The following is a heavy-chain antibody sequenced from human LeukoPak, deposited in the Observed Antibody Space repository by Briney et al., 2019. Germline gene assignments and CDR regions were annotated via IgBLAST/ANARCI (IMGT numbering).Heavy chain of an antibody. Sequence: GGSLRLSCAASGFIFSISDMHWVRQAPGKGLQWVAFISYDGSKKHCADSVQGRCAISRDNSKNTLSLQLNSLRPDDTAVFYCSQGLLSWGQGTLLTVAA. CDR1: GFIFSISD. CDR2: ISYDGSKK. J-gene: IGHJ5*02. V-gene: IGHV3-30*02. CDR3: SQGLLS.